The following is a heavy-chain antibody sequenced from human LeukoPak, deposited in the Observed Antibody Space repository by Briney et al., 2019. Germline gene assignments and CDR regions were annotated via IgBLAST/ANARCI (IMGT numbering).Heavy chain of an antibody. V-gene: IGHV3-66*02. CDR2: IYSGGST. D-gene: IGHD5-12*01. Sequence: GGSLRLSCAASGFTVSSNYMSWVRQAPGKGLEWVSVIYSGGSTYYADSVKGRFTISRDNSKNTLYLQMNSLRAEDTAVYYCASASMVARYYFDYWGQGTLVTVSS. CDR1: GFTVSSNY. CDR3: ASASMVARYYFDY. J-gene: IGHJ4*02.